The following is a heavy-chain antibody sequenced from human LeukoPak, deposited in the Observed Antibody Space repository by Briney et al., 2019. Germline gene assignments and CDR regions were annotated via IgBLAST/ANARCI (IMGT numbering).Heavy chain of an antibody. CDR3: ARKAAYFDCLPGGWFDP. V-gene: IGHV3-7*01. Sequence: GGSLRLSCAASGFTFSSYWMSWVRQAPGKGLEWVANIKQDGSEKYYVDSVKGRFTISRDNAKNSLYLQMNSLRAEDTAVYYCARKAAYFDCLPGGWFDPWGQGTLVTVSS. CDR1: GFTFSSYW. D-gene: IGHD3-9*01. J-gene: IGHJ5*02. CDR2: IKQDGSEK.